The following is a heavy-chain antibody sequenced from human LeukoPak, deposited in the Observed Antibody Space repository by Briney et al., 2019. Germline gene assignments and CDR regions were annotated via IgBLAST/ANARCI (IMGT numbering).Heavy chain of an antibody. CDR3: ARDRGGSYSAIDY. CDR1: GFTFSSYS. V-gene: IGHV3-48*02. D-gene: IGHD1-26*01. J-gene: IGHJ4*02. CDR2: ISSSSSTI. Sequence: GGSLRLSCAASGFTFSSYSMNWVRQAPGKGLEWVSFISSSSSTIYYAGSVNGPFTMSRENANTSLYLKMTSLRDEDTAVYYCARDRGGSYSAIDYWGQGTLVTVSS.